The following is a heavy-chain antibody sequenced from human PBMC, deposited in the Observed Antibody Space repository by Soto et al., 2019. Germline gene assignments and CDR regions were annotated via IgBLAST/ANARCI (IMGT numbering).Heavy chain of an antibody. V-gene: IGHV4-4*01. CDR1: GASISDNW. D-gene: IGHD2-15*01. Sequence: PSETLSLTCAVSGASISDNWWSWVRQPPGKGLEWIGEIYHSGTTTYNPSLKSRVIISVDKSASQISLTLNSVTAADTAIYCCARHVAVPRTRGFDYWGQGTPVTVSS. CDR2: IYHSGTT. J-gene: IGHJ4*02. CDR3: ARHVAVPRTRGFDY.